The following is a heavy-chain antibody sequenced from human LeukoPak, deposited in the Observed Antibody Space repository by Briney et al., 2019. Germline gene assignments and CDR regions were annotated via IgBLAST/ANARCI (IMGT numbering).Heavy chain of an antibody. CDR1: GFTVSSNY. V-gene: IGHV3-66*01. CDR3: ARDPGYYDSSGYYSPYYYYYGMDV. D-gene: IGHD3-22*01. CDR2: IYSGGST. Sequence: GGSLRLSCAASGFTVSSNYMSCVRQAPGKGLEGVSVIYSGGSTYYADSVKGRFTISRDNSKNTLYLQMNSLRAEDTAVYYCARDPGYYDSSGYYSPYYYYYGMDVWGQGTTVTVSS. J-gene: IGHJ6*02.